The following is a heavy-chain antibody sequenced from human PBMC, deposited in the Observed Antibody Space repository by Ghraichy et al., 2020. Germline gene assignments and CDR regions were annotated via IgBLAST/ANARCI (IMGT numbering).Heavy chain of an antibody. CDR2: ISWNSGSI. CDR1: GFTFDDYA. V-gene: IGHV3-9*01. CDR3: AKGPYGSGSFFDY. D-gene: IGHD3-10*01. Sequence: GGSLRLSCAASGFTFDDYAMHWVRQASGKGLEWVSGISWNSGSIGYADSVKGRFTISRDNAKNSLYLQMNSLRAEDTALYYCAKGPYGSGSFFDYWGQGTLVTVSS. J-gene: IGHJ4*02.